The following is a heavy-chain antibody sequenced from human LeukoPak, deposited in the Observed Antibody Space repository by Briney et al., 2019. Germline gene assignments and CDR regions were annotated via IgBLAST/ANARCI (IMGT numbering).Heavy chain of an antibody. V-gene: IGHV3-53*01. J-gene: IGHJ4*02. CDR1: GFTVSSNY. CDR3: ARVGGSYHATFDY. Sequence: PGGSLRLSCAAPGFTVSSNYMSWVRQAPGKGLEWVSVIYSGGSTYYADSVKGRFTISRDNSKNTLYLQMNSLRAEDTAVYYCARVGGSYHATFDYWGQGTLVTVSS. CDR2: IYSGGST. D-gene: IGHD1-26*01.